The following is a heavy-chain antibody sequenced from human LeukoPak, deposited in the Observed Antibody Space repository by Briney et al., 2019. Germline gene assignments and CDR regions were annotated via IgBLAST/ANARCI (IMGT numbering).Heavy chain of an antibody. Sequence: SETLSLTCSVSGASISDHYWSWIRQPPGKGLGWIGYIYYTGTTNYNPSLKSRISLSVDTSKKQFSLRLSSVTAADTAVYYCAREVKLRYFDLWGRGTLVTVSS. CDR3: AREVKLRYFDL. V-gene: IGHV4-59*11. D-gene: IGHD4-23*01. CDR2: IYYTGTT. J-gene: IGHJ2*01. CDR1: GASISDHY.